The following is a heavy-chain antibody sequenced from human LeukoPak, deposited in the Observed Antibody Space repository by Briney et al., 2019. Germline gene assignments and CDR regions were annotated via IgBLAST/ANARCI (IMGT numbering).Heavy chain of an antibody. J-gene: IGHJ2*01. CDR1: GYSISSGYY. CDR3: AREMEDSSPGWWYFDL. CDR2: ICHSGST. V-gene: IGHV4-38-2*02. D-gene: IGHD6-13*01. Sequence: NPSETLSLTCAVSGYSISSGYYWGWIRQPPGKGLEWIGSICHSGSTYYNPSLKSRVTISVDTSKNQFSLKLSSVTAADTAVYYCAREMEDSSPGWWYFDLWGRGTLVTVSS.